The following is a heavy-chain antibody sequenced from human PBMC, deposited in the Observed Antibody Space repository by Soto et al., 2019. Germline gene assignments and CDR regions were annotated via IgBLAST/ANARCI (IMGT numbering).Heavy chain of an antibody. J-gene: IGHJ6*02. CDR3: ARGIAVDGPIYYYYGMDV. CDR2: INPSGGST. D-gene: IGHD6-19*01. CDR1: GYTFTSYY. Sequence: QVQLVQSGAEVKKPGASVKVSCKASGYTFTSYYMHWVRQAPGQGLEWMGIINPSGGSTSYAQKFEGGVTMTKDTSTSTVYMELSSLRSEDTAVYYCARGIAVDGPIYYYYGMDVWGQGPKVTVSS. V-gene: IGHV1-46*01.